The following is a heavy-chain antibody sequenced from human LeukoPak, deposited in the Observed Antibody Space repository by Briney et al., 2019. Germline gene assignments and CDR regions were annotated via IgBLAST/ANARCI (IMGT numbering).Heavy chain of an antibody. V-gene: IGHV4-4*07. D-gene: IGHD2-15*01. CDR2: IYTSGST. CDR3: ARINCSGGSCYSNFDY. Sequence: SETLSLTCTVSGGSIRSYYWSWIRQPAGKGLEWIGRIYTSGSTNYNPSLKSRVTMSVDTSKNQFSLKLSSVTAADTAVYYCARINCSGGSCYSNFDYWGQGTLVTVSS. CDR1: GGSIRSYY. J-gene: IGHJ4*02.